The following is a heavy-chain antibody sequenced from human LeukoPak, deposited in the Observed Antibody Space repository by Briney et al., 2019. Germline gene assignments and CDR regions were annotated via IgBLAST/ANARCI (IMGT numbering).Heavy chain of an antibody. CDR1: GSTFRNYN. D-gene: IGHD3/OR15-3a*01. CDR3: AREYDVLTAGLDF. Sequence: GGSLRLSCAASGSTFRNYNMHWVRQAPGKGLEWVSSISSSAISIYYADSLRGRFTISRDNAKNFLYLQMNSLRAEDTAVYYCAREYDVLTAGLDFWGQGTLVTVSS. CDR2: ISSSAISI. V-gene: IGHV3-21*06. J-gene: IGHJ4*02.